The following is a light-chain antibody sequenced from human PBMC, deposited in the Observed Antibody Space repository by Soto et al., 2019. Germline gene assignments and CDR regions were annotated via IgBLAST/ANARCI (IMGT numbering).Light chain of an antibody. CDR2: WAS. CDR1: QSVLDSSYSKHY. J-gene: IGKJ1*01. CDR3: QHYCSTPLT. V-gene: IGKV4-1*01. Sequence: DSVRTQAPNSLAVSLGESATINCKASQSVLDSSYSKHYLAWYTQKPGQPTKLLIYWASTRESLVPERFSGSGCGTDFTLTTCTPQDADVAVYYCQHYCSTPLTFGQGTKVE.